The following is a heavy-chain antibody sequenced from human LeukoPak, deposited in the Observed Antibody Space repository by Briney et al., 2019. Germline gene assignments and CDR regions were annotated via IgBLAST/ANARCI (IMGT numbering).Heavy chain of an antibody. Sequence: PSETPSLTCTVSGGSISSGGYYWSWIRQHPGKGLEWIGYIYYSGSTYYNPSLKSRVTISVDTSKNQFSLKLSSVTAADTAVYYCARRVMAYCGGDCYPDAFDIWGQGTMVTVSS. CDR2: IYYSGST. CDR3: ARRVMAYCGGDCYPDAFDI. V-gene: IGHV4-31*03. J-gene: IGHJ3*02. CDR1: GGSISSGGYY. D-gene: IGHD2-21*02.